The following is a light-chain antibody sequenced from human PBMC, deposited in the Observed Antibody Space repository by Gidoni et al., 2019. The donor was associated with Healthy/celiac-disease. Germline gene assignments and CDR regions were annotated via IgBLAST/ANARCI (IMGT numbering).Light chain of an antibody. CDR2: KDS. Sequence: SYELTQPPSLSVSPGQTARITCSGDALPKQYAYLYQQKPGPASVLVIYKDSERPSGIPGRFSGSSSGTTVTLTISGVQAEDEADYYCQSADSSGTYRVFGGGTKLTVL. J-gene: IGLJ2*01. CDR3: QSADSSGTYRV. CDR1: ALPKQY. V-gene: IGLV3-25*03.